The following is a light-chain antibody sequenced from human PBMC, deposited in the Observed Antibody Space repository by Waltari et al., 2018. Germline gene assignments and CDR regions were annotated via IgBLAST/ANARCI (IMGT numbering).Light chain of an antibody. V-gene: IGKV3-11*01. CDR1: QSVSSY. CDR3: QQRSNWPRCT. J-gene: IGKJ2*02. Sequence: DILLTQYPTTPFFSPGERAPLPCRASQSVSSYLAWFQQKPGQAPRLLIYDTSNRATGVPARFSGSGSGTHFTLTISSLEPEDFAVYYCQQRSNWPRCTFGQGTKVEIK. CDR2: DTS.